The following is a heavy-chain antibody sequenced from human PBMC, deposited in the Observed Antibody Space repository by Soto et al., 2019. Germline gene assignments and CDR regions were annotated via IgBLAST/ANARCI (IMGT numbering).Heavy chain of an antibody. D-gene: IGHD3-10*01. CDR1: GGSISSGDYY. CDR2: IYYSGST. CDR3: AREKRITMVRGGHSDNYYYYGMDV. Sequence: PSETLSLTCTVSGGSISSGDYYWSWIRQPPGKGLEWIGYIYYSGSTYYNPSLKSRVTISVDTSKNQFSLKLSSVTAADTAVYYCAREKRITMVRGGHSDNYYYYGMDVWRQGTTVTVSS. V-gene: IGHV4-30-4*01. J-gene: IGHJ6*02.